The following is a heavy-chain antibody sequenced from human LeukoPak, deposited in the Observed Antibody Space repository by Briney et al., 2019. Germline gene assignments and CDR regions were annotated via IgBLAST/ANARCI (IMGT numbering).Heavy chain of an antibody. CDR2: IIPIFGTA. CDR3: ASAFRCFGGVSPVGVFDI. D-gene: IGHD2-8*02. Sequence: SVKVSCKASGGTFSSYAISWVRQAPGQGLEWMGGIIPIFGTANYAQKFQGRVTITADESTSTAYMELSSLRSEDTAVYYCASAFRCFGGVSPVGVFDIGGKGKLAPFSS. CDR1: GGTFSSYA. V-gene: IGHV1-69*01. J-gene: IGHJ3*02.